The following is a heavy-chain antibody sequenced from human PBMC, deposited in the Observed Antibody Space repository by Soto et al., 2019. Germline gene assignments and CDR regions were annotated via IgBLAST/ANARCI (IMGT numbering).Heavy chain of an antibody. CDR3: ARTGTTRDYYYYGMDV. CDR1: GGTFSSYA. V-gene: IGHV1-69*06. Sequence: GASVKVSCKASGGTFSSYAISWVRQAPGQGLEWMGGIIPIFGTANYAQKFQGRVTITADKSTSTAYIELSSLRSEDTAVYYCARTGTTRDYYYYGMDVWGQGTTVTVSS. CDR2: IIPIFGTA. J-gene: IGHJ6*02. D-gene: IGHD1-1*01.